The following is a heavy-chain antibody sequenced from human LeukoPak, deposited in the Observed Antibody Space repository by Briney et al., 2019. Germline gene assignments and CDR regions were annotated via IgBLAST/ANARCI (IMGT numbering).Heavy chain of an antibody. CDR2: ISWNSGSI. J-gene: IGHJ4*02. D-gene: IGHD6-13*01. CDR1: GFTFDDYA. Sequence: GRYLRLSCAASGFTFDDYAMHWVRQAPGKGLEWVSGISWNSGSIGYADSVKGRFTISGDNAKNSLYLQMNSRRAEDTAVYFCARGASSWYSTSPNFDYWGQGTLVTVSS. CDR3: ARGASSWYSTSPNFDY. V-gene: IGHV3-9*01.